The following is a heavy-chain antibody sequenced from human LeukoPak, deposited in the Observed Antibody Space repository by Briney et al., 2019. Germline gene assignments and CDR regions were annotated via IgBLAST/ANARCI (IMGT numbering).Heavy chain of an antibody. CDR3: AKWKYSNSGIDDY. Sequence: TGGSLRLSCAASGFTFSSYAMSWVRQVPGKGLEWVSVISGSGDNTYYADSVKGRFTISRDNSKNMLYLQMNGLRAEDTAVYYCAKWKYSNSGIDDYWGQGTLVTVS. CDR1: GFTFSSYA. D-gene: IGHD6-6*01. V-gene: IGHV3-23*01. J-gene: IGHJ4*02. CDR2: ISGSGDNT.